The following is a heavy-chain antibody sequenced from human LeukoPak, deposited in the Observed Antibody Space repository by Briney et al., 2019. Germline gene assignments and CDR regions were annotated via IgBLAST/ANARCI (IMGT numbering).Heavy chain of an antibody. D-gene: IGHD1-14*01. CDR3: ARDTGLYYFDS. Sequence: SDPLSLPRSVSGGSVTSDYYWRWVRQPPGKGLEWIGHIYYSGTTYYNPSLKSRLIISLDRSKNQFSLTLTSVTAADTAVYYCARDTGLYYFDSWGQGTLVTVSS. J-gene: IGHJ4*02. CDR2: IYYSGTT. V-gene: IGHV4-30-4*02. CDR1: GGSVTSDYY.